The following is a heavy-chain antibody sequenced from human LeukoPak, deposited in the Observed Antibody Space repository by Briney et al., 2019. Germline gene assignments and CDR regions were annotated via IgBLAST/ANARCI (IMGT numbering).Heavy chain of an antibody. D-gene: IGHD6-6*01. J-gene: IGHJ3*02. CDR3: AGDELEEAFDI. Sequence: GGSLRLSCAASGFTFSSYWMHWVRQAPGKGLVWVSRINSDGSTTNYADSVKGRFTISRDNAKNTLPLQMNSLTAEDTAVYYCAGDELEEAFDIWGQGTMVTVSS. V-gene: IGHV3-74*01. CDR2: INSDGSTT. CDR1: GFTFSSYW.